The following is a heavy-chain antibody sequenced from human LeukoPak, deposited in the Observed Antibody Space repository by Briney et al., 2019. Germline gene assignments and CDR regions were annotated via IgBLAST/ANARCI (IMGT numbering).Heavy chain of an antibody. Sequence: ASVKVSCKASGYTFTGYYVHWVRQAPGQGLEWMGWMNPKSGCKNYAQKFEARVTMNRDTSISAAYMELSRLRFDDTAVYYCARSPDTLTGEKFDYWGQGTLVTVSS. CDR2: MNPKSGCK. CDR1: GYTFTGYY. D-gene: IGHD3-9*01. V-gene: IGHV1-2*02. CDR3: ARSPDTLTGEKFDY. J-gene: IGHJ4*02.